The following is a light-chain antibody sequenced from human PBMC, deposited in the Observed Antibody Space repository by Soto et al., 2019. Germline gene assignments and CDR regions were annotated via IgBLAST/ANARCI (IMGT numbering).Light chain of an antibody. Sequence: QSALTQPASVSGSPGQSITISCTGTSSDVGGYNYVSWYQHHPGKAPKLMIYDVSIRPSAVSNRFSGSKSGNTASLTISGLQAEDEADYYCSSHTSSSSVVFGGGTKVTVL. V-gene: IGLV2-14*03. CDR3: SSHTSSSSVV. CDR1: SSDVGGYNY. J-gene: IGLJ2*01. CDR2: DVS.